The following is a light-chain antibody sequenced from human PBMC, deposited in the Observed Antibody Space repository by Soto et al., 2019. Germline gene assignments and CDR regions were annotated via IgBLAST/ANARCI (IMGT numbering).Light chain of an antibody. Sequence: DIQMTQSPSSLSASVEDRVTITCRASQSISNYLNWYQQKPGKVPKLLIYAASSLQSGVPSRFSGSGYGTDFTLTISSLQPEAFASYYCQQSYNTPLVTFGQGTRLEIK. CDR1: QSISNY. CDR3: QQSYNTPLVT. J-gene: IGKJ5*01. CDR2: AAS. V-gene: IGKV1-39*01.